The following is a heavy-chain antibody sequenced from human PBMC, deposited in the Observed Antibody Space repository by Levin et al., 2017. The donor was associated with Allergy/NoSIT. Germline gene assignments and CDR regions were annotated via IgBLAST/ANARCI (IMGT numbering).Heavy chain of an antibody. Sequence: GGSLRLSCAASGFTVSSNYMSWVRQAPGKGLEWVSVIYSGGSTYYADSVKGRFTISRDNSKNTLYLQMNSLRAEDTAVYYCARDLYDFWSGWNWYFDLWGRGTLVTVSS. J-gene: IGHJ2*01. V-gene: IGHV3-53*01. CDR1: GFTVSSNY. D-gene: IGHD3-3*01. CDR3: ARDLYDFWSGWNWYFDL. CDR2: IYSGGST.